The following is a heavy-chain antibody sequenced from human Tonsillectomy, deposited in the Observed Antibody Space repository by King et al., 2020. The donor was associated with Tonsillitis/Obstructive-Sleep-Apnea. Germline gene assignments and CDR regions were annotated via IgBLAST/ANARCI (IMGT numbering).Heavy chain of an antibody. CDR2: ISYDGSNK. J-gene: IGHJ5*02. V-gene: IGHV3-30*04. CDR1: GFTFSSYT. D-gene: IGHD2-8*01. Sequence: VQLVESGGGVVQPGRSLRLSCAASGFTFSSYTMHWVRQAPGKGLEWVAVISYDGSNKHYADSVKGRFTISRDNSKNKLYLQMNSLRDEDTAGYYCANEGIVLMVYGGWFDPWGQGTLVTVSS. CDR3: ANEGIVLMVYGGWFDP.